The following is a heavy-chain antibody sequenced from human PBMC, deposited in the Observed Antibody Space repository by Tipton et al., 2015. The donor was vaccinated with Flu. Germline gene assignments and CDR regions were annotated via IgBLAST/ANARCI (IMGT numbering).Heavy chain of an antibody. D-gene: IGHD6-13*01. V-gene: IGHV4-59*08. CDR1: GGSISSYY. J-gene: IGHJ3*02. CDR2: IYYSGST. Sequence: TLSLTCTVSGGSISSYYWSWIRQPPGKGLEWIGYIYYSGSTNYNPSLKSRVTISVDTSKNQFSLKLSSVTAADTAVYYCARRIAAAVSGAFDIWSQGTMVTVSS. CDR3: ARRIAAAVSGAFDI.